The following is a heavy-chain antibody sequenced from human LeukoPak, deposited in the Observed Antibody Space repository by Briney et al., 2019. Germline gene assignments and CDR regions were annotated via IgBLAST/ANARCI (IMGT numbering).Heavy chain of an antibody. D-gene: IGHD4-23*01. CDR1: GFTFSSYW. J-gene: IGHJ4*02. V-gene: IGHV3-74*01. CDR3: ARGRPHGNDY. CDR2: IASDGSST. Sequence: GGSLRLSCAASGFTFSSYWMNWVRQAPGKGLVWVSRIASDGSSTTYADSVKGRFSISRDNAKNTLYPQMNSLRVVDTAVYYCARGRPHGNDYWGQGTLVTVSS.